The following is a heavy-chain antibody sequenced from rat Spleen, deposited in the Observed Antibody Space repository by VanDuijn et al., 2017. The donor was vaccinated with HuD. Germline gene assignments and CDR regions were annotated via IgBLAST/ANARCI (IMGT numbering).Heavy chain of an antibody. V-gene: IGHV5S13*01. J-gene: IGHJ2*01. CDR3: ARRHYGYTDYFDY. CDR1: GFTFSDYG. Sequence: EVQLAGSGGGLVQPGRSLKLSCAASGFTFSDYGMAWVRQAPTKGLEWVASITTGGTNTYYRDSVKGRFTISRANAKSTLNLQMDSLRSEDTATYYCARRHYGYTDYFDYWGQGVMVTVSS. CDR2: ITTGGTNT. D-gene: IGHD1-9*01.